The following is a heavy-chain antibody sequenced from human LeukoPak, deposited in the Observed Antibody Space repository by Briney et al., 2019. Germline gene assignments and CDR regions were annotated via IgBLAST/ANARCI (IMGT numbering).Heavy chain of an antibody. V-gene: IGHV4-39*07. CDR2: IYYSGST. J-gene: IGHJ4*02. CDR1: GGSLSSSTHY. CDR3: ARAGYCSSTSCYSPFDY. D-gene: IGHD2-2*02. Sequence: SETLSLTCKVSGGSLSSSTHYWVWIRQPPGKGLGWIGSIYYSGSTYYNPSLKSRVTISVDKSKNQFSLKLSSVTAADTAVYYCARAGYCSSTSCYSPFDYWGQGTLVTVSS.